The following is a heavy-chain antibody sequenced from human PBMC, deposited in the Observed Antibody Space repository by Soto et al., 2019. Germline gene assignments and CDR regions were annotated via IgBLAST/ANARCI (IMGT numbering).Heavy chain of an antibody. V-gene: IGHV4-59*01. CDR2: IHYSGST. D-gene: IGHD2-15*01. J-gene: IGHJ5*02. Sequence: QVQLQESGPGLVKPSETLSLTCTVSGGSISNNYWSWIRQPPGKGLEWIGYIHYSGSTNYNPSLKRRGSIALDTSKHPFSLKLSSVTPADTAVQYCLSRPWAAHGGSFDPWGQGAPVTVAS. CDR3: LSRPWAAHGGSFDP. CDR1: GGSISNNY.